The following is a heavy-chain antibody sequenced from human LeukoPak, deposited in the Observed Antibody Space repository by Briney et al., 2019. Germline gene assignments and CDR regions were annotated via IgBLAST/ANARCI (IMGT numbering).Heavy chain of an antibody. V-gene: IGHV1-2*02. D-gene: IGHD2-2*02. CDR2: INPNSGGT. CDR3: ARGAPLGDCSSPSCYTDRWDY. CDR1: GYTFTGYY. J-gene: IGHJ4*02. Sequence: ASVKVSCKASGYTFTGYYMHWVRQAPGQGLEWMGWINPNSGGTNYAQKFQGRVTMTRDRSISTAYMELSRLRFDDTAVYYCARGAPLGDCSSPSCYTDRWDYWGQGTLVTVSS.